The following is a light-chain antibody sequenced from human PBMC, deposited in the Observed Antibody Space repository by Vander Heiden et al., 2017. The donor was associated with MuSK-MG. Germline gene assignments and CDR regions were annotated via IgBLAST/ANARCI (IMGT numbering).Light chain of an antibody. CDR2: DTL. Sequence: QSVLTQPPSVSGAPGQRVTISCTGSSSNIGARYDVHWYQQLPGTAPKRLIYDTLKRPSGVSDRFSGSKSGASASLAIAGLQAGDEADYYCQSSDSGLSGVLFGGGTKLTVL. V-gene: IGLV1-40*01. J-gene: IGLJ2*01. CDR1: SSNIGARYD. CDR3: QSSDSGLSGVL.